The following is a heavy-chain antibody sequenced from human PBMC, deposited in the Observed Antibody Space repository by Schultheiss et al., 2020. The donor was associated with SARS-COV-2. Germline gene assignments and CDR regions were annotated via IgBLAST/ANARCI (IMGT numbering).Heavy chain of an antibody. J-gene: IGHJ4*02. CDR3: ARNGAARDGSGFFFGF. CDR1: GYTFTGYY. D-gene: IGHD3-22*01. CDR2: INPNSGGT. Sequence: ASVKVSCKASGYTFTGYYMHWVRQAPGQGLEWMGWINPNSGGTNYAQKLQGRVTLTADTSTSTAYMELRSLRSDDTAVYFCARNGAARDGSGFFFGFWGQGTLVTVSS. V-gene: IGHV1-2*02.